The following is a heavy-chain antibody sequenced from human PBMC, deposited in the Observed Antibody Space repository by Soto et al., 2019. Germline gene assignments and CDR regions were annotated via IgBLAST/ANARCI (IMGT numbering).Heavy chain of an antibody. CDR3: AVSYYYGSGSPPGY. V-gene: IGHV3-30*03. CDR2: ISYDGSNK. J-gene: IGHJ4*02. Sequence: QVQLVESGGGVVQPGRSLRLSRAASGFTFSSYGMHWVREAPGKGLEWVAVISYDGSNKYYADSVKGRFTISRDNSKNTLYLQMNSLRAEDTAVYYCAVSYYYGSGSPPGYWGQGTLVTVSS. CDR1: GFTFSSYG. D-gene: IGHD3-10*01.